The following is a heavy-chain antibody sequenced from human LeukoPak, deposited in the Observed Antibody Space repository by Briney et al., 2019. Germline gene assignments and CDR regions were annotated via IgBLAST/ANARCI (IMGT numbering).Heavy chain of an antibody. CDR3: ARRFDV. Sequence: PGGSLRLSCAASGFTFSSYGMNWVRQAPGKGLEWVSYVSSSASTILYVDSVKGRFTISRDNAKNSLYLQMNSLRVEDTAVYYCARRFDVWGQGTLVTVSS. V-gene: IGHV3-48*04. CDR2: VSSSASTI. J-gene: IGHJ5*02. CDR1: GFTFSSYG.